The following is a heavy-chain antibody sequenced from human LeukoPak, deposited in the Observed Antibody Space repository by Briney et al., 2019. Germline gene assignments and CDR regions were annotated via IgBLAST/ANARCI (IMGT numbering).Heavy chain of an antibody. J-gene: IGHJ4*02. V-gene: IGHV1-18*01. CDR1: GYTFTSYD. CDR2: ISAYNGNT. CDR3: ARDDCTNGVCCIGY. D-gene: IGHD2-8*01. Sequence: ASVKVSCEASGYTFTSYDINWVRQAPGQGLEWMGRISAYNGNTNYAQKFQGTVTMTTDTSTSTAYMELRSLRSDDTAVYYCARDDCTNGVCCIGYWGQGTLVTVSS.